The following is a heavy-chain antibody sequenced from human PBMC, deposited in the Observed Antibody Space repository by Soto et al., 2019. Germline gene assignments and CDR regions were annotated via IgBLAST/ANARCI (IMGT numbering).Heavy chain of an antibody. CDR2: ISAYNGNT. V-gene: IGHV1-18*01. CDR1: GYTFTSYG. CDR3: ARDGPLYCSNGVCYWVRNLFDP. D-gene: IGHD2-8*01. Sequence: GASVKVSCKASGYTFTSYGISWVRQAPGQGLEWMGWISAYNGNTNYAQKLQGRVTMTTDTSTSTAYMELRSLRSDDTAVYYCARDGPLYCSNGVCYWVRNLFDPRGQRTPVTGSS. J-gene: IGHJ5*02.